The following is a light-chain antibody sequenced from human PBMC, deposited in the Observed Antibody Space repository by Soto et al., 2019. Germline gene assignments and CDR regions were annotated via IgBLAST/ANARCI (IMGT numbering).Light chain of an antibody. Sequence: QSVLAQPASVYGSPGQSITISCTGTSSDVGAYDFVSWYQQHPDKAPKLMIYEVSNRPSGVSYRFSGSKSVNTATLTISGLQAEDEADYYCSSYTTSSTRVFGTGTKVTVL. CDR3: SSYTTSSTRV. CDR1: SSDVGAYDF. J-gene: IGLJ1*01. V-gene: IGLV2-14*03. CDR2: EVS.